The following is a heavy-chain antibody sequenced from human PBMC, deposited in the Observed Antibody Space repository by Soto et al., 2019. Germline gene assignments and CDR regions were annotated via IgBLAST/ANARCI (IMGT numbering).Heavy chain of an antibody. Sequence: PGGSLRLSCTASGFTFNTYSMNWVRQAPGKGLEWLSYISSSSSTIYYSEAVRGRFTISRDNAKNSLYLEMNSLRDDDTAIYYCARDTIDTTGLLNWFDPWGQVALVTASS. CDR3: ARDTIDTTGLLNWFDP. CDR1: GFTFNTYS. J-gene: IGHJ5*02. V-gene: IGHV3-48*02. CDR2: ISSSSSTI. D-gene: IGHD6-19*01.